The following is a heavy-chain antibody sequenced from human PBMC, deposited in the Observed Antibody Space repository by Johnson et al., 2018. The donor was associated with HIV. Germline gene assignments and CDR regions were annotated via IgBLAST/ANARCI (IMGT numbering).Heavy chain of an antibody. CDR2: IWYDGSNK. D-gene: IGHD2-21*01. J-gene: IGHJ3*01. Sequence: QVQLVESGGGVVQPGRSLRLSCAASGFTFSSYGMHWVRQAPGKGLEWVAVIWYDGSNKYYADSVKGRFTISRDNSKNTLYLQMNSLTAEDTAVYYCARVGRSSSYSHDAFDVWGQGKMVTVST. V-gene: IGHV3-30*19. CDR1: GFTFSSYG. CDR3: ARVGRSSSYSHDAFDV.